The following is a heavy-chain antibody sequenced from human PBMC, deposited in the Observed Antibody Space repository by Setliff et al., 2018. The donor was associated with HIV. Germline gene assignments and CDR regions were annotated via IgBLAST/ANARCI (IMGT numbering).Heavy chain of an antibody. D-gene: IGHD2-15*01. CDR2: IGGSTGST. CDR1: GFAFDNYC. V-gene: IGHV3-23*01. Sequence: GGSLRLSCAASGFAFDNYCMTWVRQAPGKGLEWVSAIGGSTGSTYYADSVKGRFTISTDNSKNTLYLQMNSLRAEDTALYYCASTRFGGPDNTPGGRIDFDSWGLGTLVTVSS. J-gene: IGHJ4*02. CDR3: ASTRFGGPDNTPGGRIDFDS.